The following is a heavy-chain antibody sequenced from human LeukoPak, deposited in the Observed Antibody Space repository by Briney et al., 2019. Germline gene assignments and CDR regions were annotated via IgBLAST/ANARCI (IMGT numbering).Heavy chain of an antibody. CDR3: ARQPPIVGATLWFDP. V-gene: IGHV5-51*01. D-gene: IGHD1-26*01. Sequence: GESLKISCKGSGYSFTSYWIGWVRQMPGKGLEWMGIIYPGDSDTRYSPSFQGQVTISADKSISTAYLQWSSLKASDTAMYYCARQPPIVGATLWFDPWGQGTLVTVSS. CDR1: GYSFTSYW. CDR2: IYPGDSDT. J-gene: IGHJ5*02.